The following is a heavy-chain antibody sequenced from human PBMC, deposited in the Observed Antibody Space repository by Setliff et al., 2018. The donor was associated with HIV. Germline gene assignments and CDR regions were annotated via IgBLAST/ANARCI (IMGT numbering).Heavy chain of an antibody. D-gene: IGHD3-22*01. Sequence: PSETLSLTCTVSGGSISSGDYYWSWIRQPPGKGLEWIGYIYYSGSTYYNPSLKSRVTISVDTSKNQFSLKLSSVTAADTAVYYCARDGGDSSGYYLGYWGQGTLVTVSS. CDR2: IYYSGST. CDR3: ARDGGDSSGYYLGY. J-gene: IGHJ4*02. V-gene: IGHV4-30-4*08. CDR1: GGSISSGDYY.